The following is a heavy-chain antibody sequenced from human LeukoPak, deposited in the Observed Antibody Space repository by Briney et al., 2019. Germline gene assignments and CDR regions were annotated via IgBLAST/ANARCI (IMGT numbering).Heavy chain of an antibody. Sequence: GASVKVSCKASGGTFSSYAISWVRQAPGQGLEWMGGIIPIFGTANYAQKFQGRVAITADESTSTAYMELSSLRSEDTAVYYCARVGRDYGGNRFSDYWGQGTLVTVSS. CDR3: ARVGRDYGGNRFSDY. D-gene: IGHD4-23*01. V-gene: IGHV1-69*13. CDR1: GGTFSSYA. J-gene: IGHJ4*02. CDR2: IIPIFGTA.